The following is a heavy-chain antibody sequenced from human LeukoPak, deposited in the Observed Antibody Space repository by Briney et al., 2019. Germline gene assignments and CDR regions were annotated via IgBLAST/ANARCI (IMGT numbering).Heavy chain of an antibody. CDR3: ARTPIPPYSSSDYYYYGMDV. V-gene: IGHV3-11*01. Sequence: GGSLKLSCAASGFPFSDYYMSWIRQAPGKGLEWVSYISSSGSTIYYADSVKGRFTISRDNAKNSLYLQMNSLRAEDTAVYYCARTPIPPYSSSDYYYYGMDVWAKGPRSPSP. CDR1: GFPFSDYY. D-gene: IGHD6-6*01. CDR2: ISSSGSTI. J-gene: IGHJ6*02.